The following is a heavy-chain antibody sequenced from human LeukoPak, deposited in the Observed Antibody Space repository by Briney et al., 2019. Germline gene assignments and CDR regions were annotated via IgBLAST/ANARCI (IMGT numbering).Heavy chain of an antibody. J-gene: IGHJ4*02. V-gene: IGHV1-2*02. CDR3: ARVYHVDTAMSSFDY. Sequence: ASVKVSCKASGYTFTGYYMHWVRQAPGQGLEWMGWINPNSGGTNYAQKFQGRVTMTRDTSISTAYMKLSRLRSDDTAVYYCARVYHVDTAMSSFDYWGQGTLVTVSS. CDR2: INPNSGGT. CDR1: GYTFTGYY. D-gene: IGHD5-18*01.